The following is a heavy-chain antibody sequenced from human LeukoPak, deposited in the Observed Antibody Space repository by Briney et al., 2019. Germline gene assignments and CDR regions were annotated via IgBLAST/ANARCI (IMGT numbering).Heavy chain of an antibody. J-gene: IGHJ5*02. Sequence: ASVKVSCKASGYTFTSYYMHWVRQAPGQGLEWMGIINPSGGSTSYAQKFQGRVTMTRDTSTSTVYMELSSLRSEDTAVYYCARTQLVHRLDGDYEIDPWGQGTLVTVSS. D-gene: IGHD4-17*01. V-gene: IGHV1-46*01. CDR1: GYTFTSYY. CDR3: ARTQLVHRLDGDYEIDP. CDR2: INPSGGST.